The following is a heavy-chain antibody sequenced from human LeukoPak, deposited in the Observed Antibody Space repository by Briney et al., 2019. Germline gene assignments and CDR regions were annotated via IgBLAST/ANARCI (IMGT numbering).Heavy chain of an antibody. V-gene: IGHV3-11*01. CDR3: ATDPWTHDHYFYY. J-gene: IGHJ4*02. CDR2: ISSSGSTI. CDR1: GFTFSDYY. D-gene: IGHD3/OR15-3a*01. Sequence: GGSLRLSCAASGFTFSDYYMSWIRQAPGKGLEWVSYISSSGSTIYYADSVKGRFTISRDNAKNSLYLQMNSLRAEDTAVYYCATDPWTHDHYFYYWGQGTLVTVSP.